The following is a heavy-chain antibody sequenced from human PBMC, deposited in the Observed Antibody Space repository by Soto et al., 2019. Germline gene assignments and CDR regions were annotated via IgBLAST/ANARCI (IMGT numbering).Heavy chain of an antibody. D-gene: IGHD3-22*01. J-gene: IGHJ4*02. CDR1: GGSISSGGYS. CDR2: IYHNGST. Sequence: PSETLSLTCAVSGGSISSGGYSWSWIRQPPGKGLEWIGYIYHNGSTYYNPSLKSRVTISVDRSKNQFSLKLSSVTAADTAVYYCARYDRDYYDSSGYWDYWGQGTLVTVSS. CDR3: ARYDRDYYDSSGYWDY. V-gene: IGHV4-30-2*01.